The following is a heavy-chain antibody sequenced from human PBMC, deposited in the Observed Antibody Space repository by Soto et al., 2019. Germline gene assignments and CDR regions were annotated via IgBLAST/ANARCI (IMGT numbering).Heavy chain of an antibody. D-gene: IGHD1-7*01. CDR2: ISANGQGI. Sequence: GSLRLSCAASGFTFSTYALSWVRQAPGTGLEWVSAISANGQGIYYADSVRGRFTISRDNSKNTIFLHMDSLRAEDTAVYYCAKDRNYPRDQFHYWGQGTLVTVSS. CDR1: GFTFSTYA. CDR3: AKDRNYPRDQFHY. J-gene: IGHJ4*02. V-gene: IGHV3-23*01.